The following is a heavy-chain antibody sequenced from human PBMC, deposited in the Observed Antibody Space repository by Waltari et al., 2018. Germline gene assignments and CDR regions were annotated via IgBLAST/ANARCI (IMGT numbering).Heavy chain of an antibody. V-gene: IGHV1-2*02. Sequence: QVQLVQSGAEVKKPGASVKVSCKASGYTFTGYYMHWVRQAPGQGLEWMGWINPNSGGTNYAQKFQGRVTRARDTSISTAYMELSRLRSDDTAVYYCARTLAVAGTSEFDYWGQGTLVTVSS. CDR2: INPNSGGT. CDR1: GYTFTGYY. J-gene: IGHJ4*02. CDR3: ARTLAVAGTSEFDY. D-gene: IGHD6-19*01.